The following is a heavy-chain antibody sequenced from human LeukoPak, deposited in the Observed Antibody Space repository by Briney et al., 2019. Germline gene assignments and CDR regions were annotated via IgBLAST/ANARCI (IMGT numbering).Heavy chain of an antibody. Sequence: GGSLRLSCAASGFTFSSYAMTWVRQAPGKGLEWVSVISGSGGTYYADSVKGLFTISRDNSKNTLYLQMNSLRAEDTAVYYCAKEPSRSYSSSWYTGAFDIWGQGTMVTVSS. V-gene: IGHV3-23*01. CDR3: AKEPSRSYSSSWYTGAFDI. CDR2: ISGSGGT. CDR1: GFTFSSYA. J-gene: IGHJ3*02. D-gene: IGHD6-13*01.